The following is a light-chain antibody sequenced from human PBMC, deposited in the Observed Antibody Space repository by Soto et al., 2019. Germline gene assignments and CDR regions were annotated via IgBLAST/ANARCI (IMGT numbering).Light chain of an antibody. CDR1: QSISSY. CDR2: AAS. CDR3: QQSYSTPQT. V-gene: IGKV1-39*01. J-gene: IGKJ1*01. Sequence: DIQMTQSPSSLSASVGDRVTITCRASQSISSYLNWYQQKPGKAPKLLIYAASSLQSGVPSRSSGSGSGTDFTLTISSLQPEDFATYYCQQSYSTPQTFGQGTKVDI.